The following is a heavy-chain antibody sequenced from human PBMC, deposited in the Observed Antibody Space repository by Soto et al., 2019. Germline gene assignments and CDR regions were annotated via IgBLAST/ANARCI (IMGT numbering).Heavy chain of an antibody. CDR3: AKDPYSSAGAFFDY. Sequence: PGGSLRLSCAASGFTFSDYGMHWVRQAPGKGLEWVSAISGSGGSTYYADSVKGRLTISRDNSKNTLYLQMNSLRAEDTAVYYCAKDPYSSAGAFFDYWGQGTLVTVSS. V-gene: IGHV3-23*01. CDR2: ISGSGGST. J-gene: IGHJ4*02. D-gene: IGHD6-25*01. CDR1: GFTFSDYG.